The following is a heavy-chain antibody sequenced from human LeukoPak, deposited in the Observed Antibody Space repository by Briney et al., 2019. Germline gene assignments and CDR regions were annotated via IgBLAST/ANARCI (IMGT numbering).Heavy chain of an antibody. J-gene: IGHJ3*02. D-gene: IGHD3-22*01. Sequence: GGSLRLSCAASGFTFSTYGMSWVRQAPGKGLEWLSCISSSRSTIYYGDSVKGRFTISRDNAKNSLYLQMNSLRDEDTALYYCARAMYYYDSSGGLGAFDIWGQGTMVTVSS. CDR1: GFTFSTYG. V-gene: IGHV3-48*02. CDR2: ISSSRSTI. CDR3: ARAMYYYDSSGGLGAFDI.